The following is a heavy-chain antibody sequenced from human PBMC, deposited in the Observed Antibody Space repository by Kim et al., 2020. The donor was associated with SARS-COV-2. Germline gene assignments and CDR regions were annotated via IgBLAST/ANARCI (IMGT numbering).Heavy chain of an antibody. V-gene: IGHV1-69*13. J-gene: IGHJ6*02. CDR2: IIPIFGTA. Sequence: SVKVSCKASGGTFSSYAISWVRQAPGQGLEWMGGIIPIFGTANYAQKFQGRVTITADESTSTAYMELSSLRSEDTAVYYCASSGRLEWLRRVWGPDYYYYGMDVWGQGTTVTVSS. CDR3: ASSGRLEWLRRVWGPDYYYYGMDV. CDR1: GGTFSSYA. D-gene: IGHD5-12*01.